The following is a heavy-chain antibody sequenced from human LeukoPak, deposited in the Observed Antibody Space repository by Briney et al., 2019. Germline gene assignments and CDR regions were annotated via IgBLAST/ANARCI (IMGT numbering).Heavy chain of an antibody. J-gene: IGHJ4*02. Sequence: SETLSLTCAVYGGSFSGYYWSWIRQPPGKGLEWIGEINHSGSTNYNPSPKSRVTISIDMSKNQFSLKLSSGTAADTAMYYCAGDRDGIFDYWGQGTLVTVSS. CDR3: AGDRDGIFDY. CDR2: INHSGST. V-gene: IGHV4-34*01. CDR1: GGSFSGYY. D-gene: IGHD3-10*01.